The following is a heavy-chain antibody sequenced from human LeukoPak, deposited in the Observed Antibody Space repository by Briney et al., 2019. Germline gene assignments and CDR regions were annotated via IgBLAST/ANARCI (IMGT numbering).Heavy chain of an antibody. Sequence: PGGSLRLSCAASGFSLSSYAIHWVRQAPGKGLEWVAIISYDGSKKYYADSVKGRFTISRDISKNTVYLQMNSLRAEDTAVYYCARADWQWLPNYWGQGTLVTASS. D-gene: IGHD6-19*01. J-gene: IGHJ4*02. CDR1: GFSLSSYA. V-gene: IGHV3-30*14. CDR3: ARADWQWLPNY. CDR2: ISYDGSKK.